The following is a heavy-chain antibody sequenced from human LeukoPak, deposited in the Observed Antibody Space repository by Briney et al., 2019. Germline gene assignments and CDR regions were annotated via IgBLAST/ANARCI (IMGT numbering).Heavy chain of an antibody. CDR3: ARDQRIRRFDY. CDR1: GGSISDYY. D-gene: IGHD2-15*01. V-gene: IGHV4-59*13. CDR2: MSYNDGA. Sequence: SETLSLTCTISGGSISDYYWSWIRQPPGKGLEWVAYMSYNDGATYNPSLKSRVTISVDTSKNQFSLKLSSVTAADTAVYYCARDQRIRRFDYWGQGTLVTVSS. J-gene: IGHJ4*02.